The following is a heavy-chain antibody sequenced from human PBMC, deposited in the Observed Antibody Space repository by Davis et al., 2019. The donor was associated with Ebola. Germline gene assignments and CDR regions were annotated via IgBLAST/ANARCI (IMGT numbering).Heavy chain of an antibody. J-gene: IGHJ6*02. D-gene: IGHD2-8*02. CDR2: IKQDGSEK. Sequence: PGGSLRLSCAASGFTLSSYWMSWVRQAPGKGLEWVANIKQDGSEKYYVDSVKGRFTISRDNAKNSLYLQMNSLRAEDTAVYYCARDRVVYATNYYYYGMDVWGQGTTVTVSS. CDR1: GFTLSSYW. CDR3: ARDRVVYATNYYYYGMDV. V-gene: IGHV3-7*01.